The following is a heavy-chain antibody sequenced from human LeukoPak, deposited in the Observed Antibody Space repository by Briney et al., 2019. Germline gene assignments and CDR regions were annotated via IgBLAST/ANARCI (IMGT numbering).Heavy chain of an antibody. CDR2: ISGSGGST. CDR1: GFPFSSYA. V-gene: IGHV3-23*01. J-gene: IGHJ4*02. D-gene: IGHD3-10*01. Sequence: GSLSLSCAASGFPFSSYAMSWVRQAPGKGLEWVSAISGSGGSTYYADSVKGRFTISRDNSKNTLYLQMNSLRAEDTAVYYCAKSPKRFGELFFDYWGQGTLVTVSS. CDR3: AKSPKRFGELFFDY.